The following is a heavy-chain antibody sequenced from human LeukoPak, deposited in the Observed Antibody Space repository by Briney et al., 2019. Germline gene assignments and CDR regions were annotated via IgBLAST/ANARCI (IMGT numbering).Heavy chain of an antibody. CDR3: ARSRQIFGAAENWFDP. Sequence: SETLSLTCTVSGDSISNFYWNWIRQSPGKGLEWIGNIHYSGSSVYNPSLKSRGTISIDTSRKQFFLKLSSVTAADTALYYCARSRQIFGAAENWFDPWGQGTLVTVSS. J-gene: IGHJ5*02. D-gene: IGHD3-3*01. CDR1: GDSISNFY. CDR2: IHYSGSS. V-gene: IGHV4-59*12.